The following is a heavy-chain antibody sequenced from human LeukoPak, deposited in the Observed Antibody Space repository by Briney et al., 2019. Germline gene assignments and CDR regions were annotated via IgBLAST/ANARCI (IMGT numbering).Heavy chain of an antibody. J-gene: IGHJ4*02. CDR2: IYYSGST. Sequence: SETLSLTCTVSGGSISSSSYYWGWIRQPPGKGLGWIGSIYYSGSTYYNPSLKSRVTISVDTSKNQFSLKLSSVTAADTAVYYCARGRIVGAVDYWGQGTLVTVSS. CDR1: GGSISSSSYY. V-gene: IGHV4-39*07. D-gene: IGHD1-26*01. CDR3: ARGRIVGAVDY.